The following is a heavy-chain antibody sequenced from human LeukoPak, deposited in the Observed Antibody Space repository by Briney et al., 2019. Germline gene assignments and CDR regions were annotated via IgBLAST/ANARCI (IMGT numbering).Heavy chain of an antibody. CDR2: INLSRST. CDR1: GGSFSDYY. J-gene: IGHJ4*02. Sequence: PSETLSLTCAVSGGSFSDYYWSWIRQPPRKGLEWVGEINLSRSTNYNPSLKSRVTISLDTSKNPLSLKLSSVTAADTAVYYCASVVVTAISAHSDYWGQGTLVTVPS. D-gene: IGHD2-21*02. CDR3: ASVVVTAISAHSDY. V-gene: IGHV4-34*01.